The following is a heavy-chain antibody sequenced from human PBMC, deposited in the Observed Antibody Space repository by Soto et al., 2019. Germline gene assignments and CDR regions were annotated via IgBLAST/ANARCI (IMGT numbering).Heavy chain of an antibody. V-gene: IGHV4-61*01. CDR2: MYYSGGG. CDR1: GDSVSSGSYY. D-gene: IGHD2-2*01. CDR3: ARGGCIVVVPAALADAFDI. J-gene: IGHJ3*02. Sequence: SETLSLTCSVSGDSVSSGSYYWSWIRQPPGKGLEWIGYMYYSGGGNYNPSLKSRVTISVDTSKNQFSLKLSSVTAADTAVYYCARGGCIVVVPAALADAFDIWGQGTMVTVSS.